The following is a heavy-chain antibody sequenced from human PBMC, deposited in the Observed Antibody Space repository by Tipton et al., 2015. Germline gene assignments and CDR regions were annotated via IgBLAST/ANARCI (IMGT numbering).Heavy chain of an antibody. CDR3: ARESLNTIFGVVLDYGMDV. J-gene: IGHJ6*02. CDR2: TYYSGNT. Sequence: TLSLTCTVSGASISGTSYYWGWIRQPPGKGLEWIGYTYYSGNTKYNPSLKSRVTISVDTSKNQFSLRLSSVTAADTAVYYCARESLNTIFGVVLDYGMDVWGQGTTVTVSS. CDR1: GASISGTSYY. V-gene: IGHV4-61*01. D-gene: IGHD3-3*01.